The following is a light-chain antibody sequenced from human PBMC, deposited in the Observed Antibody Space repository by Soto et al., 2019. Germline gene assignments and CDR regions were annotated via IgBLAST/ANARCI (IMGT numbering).Light chain of an antibody. Sequence: QPVLTQPPSASASLGASVKLTCTLTSGHSSNAIAWHQQQPEKGPRFLMKLNSDGSHNRGDGIPDRFSGSSSGTERYLTISSLQSEDEADYYCQTWGTGIQLFGGGTKLTVL. V-gene: IGLV4-69*01. CDR3: QTWGTGIQL. CDR2: LNSDGSH. J-gene: IGLJ2*01. CDR1: SGHSSNA.